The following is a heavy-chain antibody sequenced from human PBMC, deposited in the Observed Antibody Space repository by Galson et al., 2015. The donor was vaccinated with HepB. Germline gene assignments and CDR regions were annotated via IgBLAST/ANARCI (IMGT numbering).Heavy chain of an antibody. V-gene: IGHV7-4-1*02. CDR2: INANTGNP. J-gene: IGHJ5*02. CDR1: GYTFTSSA. CDR3: ARDSGSSQYYYGSGSSMGRGWFDP. Sequence: SVKVSCKASGYTFTSSAMNWVRQAPGQGLEWLGWINANTGNPTYAQGFTGRFVFSLDTSVSTAYLQISSLKAEDTAVYYCARDSGSSQYYYGSGSSMGRGWFDPWGQGTLVTVSS. D-gene: IGHD3-10*01.